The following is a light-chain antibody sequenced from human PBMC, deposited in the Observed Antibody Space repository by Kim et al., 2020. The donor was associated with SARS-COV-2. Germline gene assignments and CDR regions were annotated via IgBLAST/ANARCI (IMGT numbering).Light chain of an antibody. CDR3: QAWDSSTAVV. Sequence: SYELTQPPSVSVSPLHPSSIPCSGDKLGDKYACWYQQKPGQSPVLVIYQDSKRPSGIPERFSGSNSGNTATLTISGTQAMDEADYYCQAWDSSTAVVFGGGTQLTVL. CDR2: QDS. V-gene: IGLV3-1*01. J-gene: IGLJ2*01. CDR1: KLGDKY.